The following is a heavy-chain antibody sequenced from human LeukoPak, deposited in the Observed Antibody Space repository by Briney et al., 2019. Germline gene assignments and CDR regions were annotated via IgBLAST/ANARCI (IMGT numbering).Heavy chain of an antibody. CDR2: IYYSGST. Sequence: SETLSLTCAVSGYSISSGYYWGWIRQPPGKGLEWIGSIYYSGSTYYNPSLKSRVTISVDTSKNQFSLKLSSVTAADTAVYYCASLSTLDYWGQGTLVTVSS. CDR1: GYSISSGYY. CDR3: ASLSTLDY. J-gene: IGHJ4*02. V-gene: IGHV4-38-2*01.